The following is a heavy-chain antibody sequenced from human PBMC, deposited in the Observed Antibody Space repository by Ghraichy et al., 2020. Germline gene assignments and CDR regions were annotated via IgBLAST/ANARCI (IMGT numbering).Heavy chain of an antibody. J-gene: IGHJ6*02. V-gene: IGHV4-4*07. CDR3: ARCSADYRPTCYDAIDV. CDR2: ISGHGTT. D-gene: IGHD4-11*01. Sequence: SETLSLTCGVSGDSVSSYFWNWIRQPAGKGLEWIGRISGHGTTNYNPALKSRVSMSVDMSENRFSLKVNSVSAADSAVYYCARCSADYRPTCYDAIDVWGQGTTVTVSS. CDR1: GDSVSSYF.